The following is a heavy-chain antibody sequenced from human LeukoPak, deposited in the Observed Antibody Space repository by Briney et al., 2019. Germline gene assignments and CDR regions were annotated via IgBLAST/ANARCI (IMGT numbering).Heavy chain of an antibody. J-gene: IGHJ4*02. CDR2: ISGSGGST. V-gene: IGHV3-23*01. Sequence: ETLSLTCAVYGGSFSGYYWSWVRQAPGKGLEWVSAISGSGGSTYYADSVKGRFTISRDNSKNTLYLQMNSLRAEDTAVYYCAKDDYDSSGYSFPYYFDYWGQGTLVTVSS. D-gene: IGHD3-22*01. CDR1: GGSFSGYY. CDR3: AKDDYDSSGYSFPYYFDY.